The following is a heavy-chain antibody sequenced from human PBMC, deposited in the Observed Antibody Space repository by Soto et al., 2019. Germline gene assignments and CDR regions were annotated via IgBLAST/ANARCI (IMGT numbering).Heavy chain of an antibody. CDR2: ISYDGSNK. V-gene: IGHV3-30*18. CDR3: AKDNYDILTGYYSD. J-gene: IGHJ4*02. CDR1: GFTFSSYG. D-gene: IGHD3-9*01. Sequence: PEGSLRLSCAASGFTFSSYGMHWVRQAPGKGLEWVAVISYDGSNKYYADSVKGRFTISRDNSKNTLYLQMNSLRAEDTAVYYCAKDNYDILTGYYSDWGQGT.